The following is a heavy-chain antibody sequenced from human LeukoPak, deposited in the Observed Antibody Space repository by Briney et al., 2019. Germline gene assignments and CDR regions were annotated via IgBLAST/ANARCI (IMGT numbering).Heavy chain of an antibody. CDR2: IYYSGST. CDR3: ARLYCRGGNCYSYFDS. D-gene: IGHD2-15*01. J-gene: IGHJ4*02. V-gene: IGHV4-59*12. Sequence: SETLSLTCTVSGGSISSYYWSWIRQPPGKGLEWIGYIYYSGSTNYNPSLKSRVTISVDTSKNQFSLKLSSVTAADSAVYYFARLYCRGGNCYSYFDSWGRGTLVTVSS. CDR1: GGSISSYY.